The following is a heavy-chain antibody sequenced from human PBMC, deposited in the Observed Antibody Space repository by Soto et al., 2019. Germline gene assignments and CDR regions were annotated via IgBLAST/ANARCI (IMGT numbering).Heavy chain of an antibody. Sequence: EVQLLESGGGLVQPGGSLRLSCVGSGFTFSSYDMTWVRQAPGKGLEWVSSFSFYGRRDNTYYADSVKGRFTISRDNSRNTVYLQMDTLRVEDTAVYYCAKSLYNDIGGPNDHGGQGTLVTVSS. V-gene: IGHV3-23*01. D-gene: IGHD1-1*01. CDR1: GFTFSSYD. CDR2: FSFYGRRDNT. J-gene: IGHJ4*02. CDR3: AKSLYNDIGGPNDH.